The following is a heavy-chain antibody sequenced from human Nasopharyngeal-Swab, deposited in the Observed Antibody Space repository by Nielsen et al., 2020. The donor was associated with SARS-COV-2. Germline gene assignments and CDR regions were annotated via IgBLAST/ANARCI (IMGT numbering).Heavy chain of an antibody. V-gene: IGHV3-7*01. J-gene: IGHJ4*02. D-gene: IGHD2-2*01. CDR2: IKHDGSQK. CDR1: GFTLSNYW. CDR3: ARAPRYCSSTSRGCYFDY. Sequence: GESLKISCAASGFTLSNYWMTWVRQAPGKGLEWVANIKHDGSQKYYVDSVKGRFTISRDNAKNSLYLQMNSLRAEDTAVYYCARAPRYCSSTSRGCYFDYWGQGTLVTVSS.